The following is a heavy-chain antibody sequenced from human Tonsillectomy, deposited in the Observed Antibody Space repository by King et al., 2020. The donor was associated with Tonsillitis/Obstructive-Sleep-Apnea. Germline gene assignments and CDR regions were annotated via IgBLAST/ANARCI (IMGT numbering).Heavy chain of an antibody. CDR2: IYYSGST. CDR3: ASGTSAYYYSFDY. J-gene: IGHJ4*02. V-gene: IGHV4-59*08. Sequence: VQLQESGPGLVKPSKTLSLTCTVSGGSISNYYWSWIRQPPGKGLEWIGYIYYSGSTNYNPSLKSRVTISVDTSKNQFSLKLSSVTAADTAVYYCASGTSAYYYSFDYWGQGTLVTVSS. D-gene: IGHD3-22*01. CDR1: GGSISNYY.